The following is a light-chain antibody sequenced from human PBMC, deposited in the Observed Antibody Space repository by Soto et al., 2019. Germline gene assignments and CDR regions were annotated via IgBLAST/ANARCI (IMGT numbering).Light chain of an antibody. CDR2: AAS. CDR3: QQSYSFPLT. J-gene: IGKJ4*01. Sequence: DIQMTQSPSSLSASVGDRVTINCRARQYIKPHLNWYQQKPGQAPKLLILAASSLESGVPSRFSGSGSGTDFTLSISTVQIEDFATYNCQQSYSFPLTFGGGTKVDIK. CDR1: QYIKPH. V-gene: IGKV1-39*01.